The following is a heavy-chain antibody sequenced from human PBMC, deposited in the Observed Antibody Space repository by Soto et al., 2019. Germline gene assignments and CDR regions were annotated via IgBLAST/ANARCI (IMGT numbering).Heavy chain of an antibody. Sequence: PVKGSCKTSGFTFTSSAIQWGRQARGQRLEWIGWIVVGSDNTNYAQKFQERVTITRDLSTNTIYMDLSGLRSEDTAVYYCAASPSSWQNYYYGAMDVWGQGTTVTVSS. J-gene: IGHJ6*02. CDR1: GFTFTSSA. V-gene: IGHV1-58*02. CDR3: AASPSSWQNYYYGAMDV. CDR2: IVVGSDNT.